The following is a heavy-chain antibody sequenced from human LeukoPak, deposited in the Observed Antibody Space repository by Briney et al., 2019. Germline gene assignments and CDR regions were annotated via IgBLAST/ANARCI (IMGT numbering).Heavy chain of an antibody. J-gene: IGHJ4*02. D-gene: IGHD2-15*01. Sequence: GGSLRLSCAASGFTFSDHYMDWVRQAPGKGLEWVGRVRNKANSYITMYAASVKGRFTISRNDSENSLYLQMNSLNTEDTAVYYCAKGRYSVVVAYYFDYWGQGTLVTVSS. V-gene: IGHV3-72*01. CDR1: GFTFSDHY. CDR2: VRNKANSYIT. CDR3: AKGRYSVVVAYYFDY.